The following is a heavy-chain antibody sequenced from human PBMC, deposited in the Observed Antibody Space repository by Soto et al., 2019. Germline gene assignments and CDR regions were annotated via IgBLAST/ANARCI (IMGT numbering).Heavy chain of an antibody. D-gene: IGHD4-17*01. J-gene: IGHJ6*02. CDR3: AKILQLGDYAYYYYGMDV. CDR2: ISYDGRNK. CDR1: GFTFSSYG. Sequence: PGGSLRLSCAASGFTFSSYGMHWVRQAPGKGLEWVAVISYDGRNKNYADSVKGRFTISRGNSKNTLDLQMNSLRAEDTAVYYCAKILQLGDYAYYYYGMDVWGQGTTVTVS. V-gene: IGHV3-30*18.